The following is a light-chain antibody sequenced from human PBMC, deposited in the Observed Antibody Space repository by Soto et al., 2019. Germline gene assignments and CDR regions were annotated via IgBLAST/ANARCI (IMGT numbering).Light chain of an antibody. CDR3: AAWDDSLNGFYV. J-gene: IGLJ1*01. V-gene: IGLV1-44*01. Sequence: QSVLTQPPSASGTPGQRFTLACSGSSSNIGSNTINWYQQLPGTAPKLLIYSNNQRPSGVPDRFSGSKSGTSASLAISGLQSEDEADYYCAAWDDSLNGFYVFGTGTKLTVL. CDR2: SNN. CDR1: SSNIGSNT.